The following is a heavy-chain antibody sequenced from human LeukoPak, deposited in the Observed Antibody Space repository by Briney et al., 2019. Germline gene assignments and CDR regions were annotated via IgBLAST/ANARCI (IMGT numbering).Heavy chain of an antibody. Sequence: GASVKVSCKASGYTFTGYYMHWVRQAPGQGLEWMGWINPNSGGTNYAQKFQGRVTMTRDTSISTAYMELSRLRSDDTAVYYCASVPYYYDSSGYYAFDYWGQGTLVTVSS. CDR3: ASVPYYYDSSGYYAFDY. CDR1: GYTFTGYY. J-gene: IGHJ4*02. V-gene: IGHV1-2*02. D-gene: IGHD3-22*01. CDR2: INPNSGGT.